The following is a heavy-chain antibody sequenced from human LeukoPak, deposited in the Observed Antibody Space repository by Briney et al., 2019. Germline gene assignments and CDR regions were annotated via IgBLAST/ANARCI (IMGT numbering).Heavy chain of an antibody. V-gene: IGHV2-5*02. Sequence: ESGPTLVNPTQTLTLNCTFSGFSLSTSAVGVGWIRQPPGKALEWLALIYWDDDKRYSPSLKSRLTTTKDTSKNQVVLTMTNMDPVDTATYYCAHIGYYYDSSGYGFLDYWGQGTLVTVSS. CDR2: IYWDDDK. CDR3: AHIGYYYDSSGYGFLDY. D-gene: IGHD3-22*01. CDR1: GFSLSTSAVG. J-gene: IGHJ4*02.